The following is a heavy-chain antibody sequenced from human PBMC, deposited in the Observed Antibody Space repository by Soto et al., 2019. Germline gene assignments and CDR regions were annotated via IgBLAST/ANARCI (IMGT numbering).Heavy chain of an antibody. CDR3: ARVWSDFYYCYGMDV. V-gene: IGHV3-48*01. D-gene: IGHD3-3*01. CDR2: ISSSGSTI. J-gene: IGHJ6*02. Sequence: PGGSLRLSCAASGFTFSSYNMNWVRQAPGKGLEWVSYISSSGSTIYYADSVKGRFTISRDNAKNSLYLQMNSLRAEDTAVYYCARVWSDFYYCYGMDVWGQGTTVTGSS. CDR1: GFTFSSYN.